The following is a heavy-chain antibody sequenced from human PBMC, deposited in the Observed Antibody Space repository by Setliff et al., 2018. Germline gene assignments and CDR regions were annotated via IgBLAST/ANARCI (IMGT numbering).Heavy chain of an antibody. Sequence: GASVKVSCKASGYTFTGYYMHWVRQAPGQGLEWMGIINPSGGSTSYAQKFQGRVTITRDTSASTAYMELSSLRSEDTAVYYCARDPASSGYDTYYYYYYGMDVWGQGTTVTVSS. D-gene: IGHD5-12*01. J-gene: IGHJ6*02. CDR2: INPSGGST. V-gene: IGHV1-46*01. CDR3: ARDPASSGYDTYYYYYYGMDV. CDR1: GYTFTGYY.